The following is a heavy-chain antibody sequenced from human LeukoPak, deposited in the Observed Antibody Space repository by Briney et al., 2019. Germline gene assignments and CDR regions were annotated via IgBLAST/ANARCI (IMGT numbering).Heavy chain of an antibody. D-gene: IGHD3-10*01. CDR3: ARGWGTMVRGVINSPTFDY. Sequence: GASVKVSCKASAYTFTSYAMHWGRQAPGQRREWMGWINAGNGNTKYSQKFQGRVTITRDTSASTAYMELSTLRSEDTAVYYCARGWGTMVRGVINSPTFDYWGQGTLVTVSS. CDR2: INAGNGNT. CDR1: AYTFTSYA. V-gene: IGHV1-3*01. J-gene: IGHJ4*02.